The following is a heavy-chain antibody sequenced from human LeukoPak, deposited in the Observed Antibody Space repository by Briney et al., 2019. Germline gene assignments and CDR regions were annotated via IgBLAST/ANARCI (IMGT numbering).Heavy chain of an antibody. CDR3: ARDGGSSTKEPTGGYYYYGMDV. V-gene: IGHV3-53*01. CDR2: TYSDGST. CDR1: GFTVSSNY. Sequence: GESLKISCAASGFTVSSNYMSWVRQAPGKGLEWVSLTYSDGSTSYTESVKGRFTISRDNSKNTLSLQLNSLRAEDTAVYYCARDGGSSTKEPTGGYYYYGMDVWGQGTTVTVFS. J-gene: IGHJ6*02. D-gene: IGHD1-1*01.